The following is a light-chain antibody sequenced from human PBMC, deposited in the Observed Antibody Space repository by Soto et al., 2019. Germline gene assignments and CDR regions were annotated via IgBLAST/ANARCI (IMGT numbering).Light chain of an antibody. CDR2: WAS. CDR3: QQYYSIPPA. V-gene: IGKV4-1*01. Sequence: DIVMTQSPDSLAVSLGERATINCKSSQSVLYSSNNMNYLAWYQQKPGQPPKLVINWASTRESGVPDRISGSGSGTDFTLTISSLQAEDVAGYYCQQYYSIPPAFGQGTKLEIK. CDR1: QSVLYSSNNMNY. J-gene: IGKJ2*01.